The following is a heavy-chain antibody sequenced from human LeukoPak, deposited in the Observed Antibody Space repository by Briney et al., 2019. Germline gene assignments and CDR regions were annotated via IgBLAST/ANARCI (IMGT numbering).Heavy chain of an antibody. CDR2: IGTAGDT. CDR1: GFTFSSYD. V-gene: IGHV3-13*04. Sequence: GGSLRLSCAASGFTFSSYDMHWVRQATGKGLEWVSAIGTAGDTYYPGSVKGRFTISRENAKNSLYLQMNSLRAGDTAVYYCARSHPRGYSGYDKYGFDPWGQGTLVTVSS. D-gene: IGHD5-12*01. CDR3: ARSHPRGYSGYDKYGFDP. J-gene: IGHJ5*02.